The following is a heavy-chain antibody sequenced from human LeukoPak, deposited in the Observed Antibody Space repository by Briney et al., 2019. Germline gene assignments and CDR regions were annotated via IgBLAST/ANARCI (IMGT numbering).Heavy chain of an antibody. CDR1: GGSFSGYY. CDR3: ARGVRGLPDAFDI. CDR2: INHSGST. Sequence: SGTLSLTCAVYGGSFSGYYWGWIRQPPGKGLEWIGEINHSGSTNNNPSLKSRVTISVDMSKNQISLKLTSVTAADTAVYYCARGVRGLPDAFDIWGQGTMVIVSS. D-gene: IGHD3-10*01. J-gene: IGHJ3*02. V-gene: IGHV4-34*01.